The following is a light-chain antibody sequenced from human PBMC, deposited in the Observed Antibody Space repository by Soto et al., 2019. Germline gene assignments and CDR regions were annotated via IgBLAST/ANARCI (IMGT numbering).Light chain of an antibody. Sequence: SYELTQPSSVSVSPGQTARITCSGDVLAKKYARWFQQKPGQAPVLVIYKDSERPSGIPERFSGSSSGTTVTLTISGARVGDGADYYCYSAADNNRVFGGGTQLPVL. CDR2: KDS. CDR1: VLAKKY. J-gene: IGLJ3*02. V-gene: IGLV3-27*01. CDR3: YSAADNNRV.